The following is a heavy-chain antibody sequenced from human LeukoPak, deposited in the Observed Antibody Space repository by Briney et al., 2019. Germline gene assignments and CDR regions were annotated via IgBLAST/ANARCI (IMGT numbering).Heavy chain of an antibody. V-gene: IGHV4-59*01. D-gene: IGHD5-18*01. CDR1: GGSISSYY. Sequence: SETLSLTCTVSGGSISSYYWSWIRQPPGKGLDWIGYIYYSGSTNYNPSLKSRVTISVDTSKNQFSLKLSSVTAADTAVYYCARVPGYSYGYDYYYYYGMDVWGQGTTVTVSS. CDR3: ARVPGYSYGYDYYYYYGMDV. CDR2: IYYSGST. J-gene: IGHJ6*02.